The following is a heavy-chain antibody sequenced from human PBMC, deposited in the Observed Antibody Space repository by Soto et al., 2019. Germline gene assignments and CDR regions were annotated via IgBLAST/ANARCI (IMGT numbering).Heavy chain of an antibody. CDR3: ARDASLVIFGVVIRQFDP. V-gene: IGHV3-48*01. CDR2: ISSSSSTI. J-gene: IGHJ5*02. Sequence: GGSLRLSCAASGFTFSSYSMNWVRQAPGKGLEWVSYISSSSSTIYYADSVKGRFTISRDNAKNSLYLQMNSLRAEDTAVYYCARDASLVIFGVVIRQFDPWGQGTLVTVSS. CDR1: GFTFSSYS. D-gene: IGHD3-3*01.